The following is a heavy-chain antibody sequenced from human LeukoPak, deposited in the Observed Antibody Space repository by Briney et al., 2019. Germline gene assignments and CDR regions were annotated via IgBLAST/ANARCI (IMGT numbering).Heavy chain of an antibody. CDR1: GFTFDDYA. Sequence: GRSLRLSCAASGFTFDDYAMHWVRQAPGKGLEGVSGISWNSGSIGYADSVKGRFTISRDNAKNSLYLQMNSLRAEDTALYYCAKDNTGSSWYNYYYGMDVWGQGTTVTVSS. CDR2: ISWNSGSI. CDR3: AKDNTGSSWYNYYYGMDV. V-gene: IGHV3-9*01. J-gene: IGHJ6*02. D-gene: IGHD6-13*01.